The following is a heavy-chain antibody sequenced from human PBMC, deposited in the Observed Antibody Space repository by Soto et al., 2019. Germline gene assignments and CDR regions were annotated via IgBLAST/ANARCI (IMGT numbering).Heavy chain of an antibody. V-gene: IGHV4-61*08. CDR1: GGSISSAAYY. CDR3: ARELYGNYGMDV. J-gene: IGHJ6*02. CDR2: IYYSGST. Sequence: TSETLSLTCTVSGGSISSAAYYWSWIHKHPGKGLEWIGFIYYSGSTNYNPSLKSRVTISVDTSKNQFSLNMRSMTAADTAVYYCARELYGNYGMDVWGQGTTVTVSS. D-gene: IGHD2-2*02.